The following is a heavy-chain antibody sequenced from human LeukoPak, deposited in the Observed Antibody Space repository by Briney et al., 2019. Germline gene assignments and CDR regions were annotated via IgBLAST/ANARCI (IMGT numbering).Heavy chain of an antibody. CDR1: GGTFSSYA. J-gene: IGHJ3*02. CDR2: IIPILGIA. CDR3: ARRSIAVAGDAFDI. Sequence: VASVKVSCKASGGTFSSYAISWVRQAPGQGLEWMGRIIPILGIANYAQKFQGRVTITADKSTSTAYMELSSLRSEDTAVYYCARRSIAVAGDAFDIWGQGTMVTVSS. D-gene: IGHD6-19*01. V-gene: IGHV1-69*04.